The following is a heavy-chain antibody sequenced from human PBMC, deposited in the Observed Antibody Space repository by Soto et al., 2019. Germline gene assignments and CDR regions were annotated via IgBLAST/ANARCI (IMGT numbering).Heavy chain of an antibody. CDR2: IYYSGST. J-gene: IGHJ5*02. D-gene: IGHD3-10*01. Sequence: QVQLQESGPGVVKPSETLALTCTVSGGSISNYYWSWLRQSPGKGLEWIGYIYYSGSTNHNPSLRIRFTISVDTSKSQFSRKMRSMTAADTAVYYCARESITMIRGVKPHSWFAPWGQGTLVTVSS. CDR1: GGSISNYY. V-gene: IGHV4-59*01. CDR3: ARESITMIRGVKPHSWFAP.